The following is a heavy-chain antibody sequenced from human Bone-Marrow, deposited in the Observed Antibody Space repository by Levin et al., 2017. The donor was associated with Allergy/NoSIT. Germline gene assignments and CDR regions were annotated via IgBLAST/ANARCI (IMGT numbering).Heavy chain of an antibody. CDR2: MRSKTDGGPT. V-gene: IGHV3-15*05. CDR3: TTVLYSGQNLRDY. D-gene: IGHD3-10*01. Sequence: PGGSLRLSCEVSGLNFSNVWMSWVRQAPGKGLEWVGRMRSKTDGGPTDYAAPVKDRFIISRDDSKDTLYVQMNSLQSEDTAVYFCTTVLYSGQNLRDYWGQGTLVTVSS. CDR1: GLNFSNVW. J-gene: IGHJ4*02.